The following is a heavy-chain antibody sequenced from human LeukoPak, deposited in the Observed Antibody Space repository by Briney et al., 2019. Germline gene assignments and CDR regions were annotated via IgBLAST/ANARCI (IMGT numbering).Heavy chain of an antibody. CDR3: NIFDY. Sequence: GESLKISCKGSGYSFTSYWIGWVRQMPGKGLEWMGIIYPGDSDTRYSPSFQGQVTISADKSISTAYLQWSSLKYYDILTGYHNIFDYWGQGTLVTVSS. V-gene: IGHV5-51*01. CDR2: IYPGDSDT. CDR1: GYSFTSYW. J-gene: IGHJ4*02. D-gene: IGHD3-9*01.